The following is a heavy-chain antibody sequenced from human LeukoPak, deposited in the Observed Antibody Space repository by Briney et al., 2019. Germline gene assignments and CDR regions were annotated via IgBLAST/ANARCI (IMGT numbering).Heavy chain of an antibody. J-gene: IGHJ4*02. V-gene: IGHV3-30*18. CDR2: ISYDGSIK. Sequence: GRSLRLSCAASGFTFSGYGMHWVRQAPGEGLEWVAVISYDGSIKYYADSVKGRFTISRDNSKNTLYLQMNSLRAEDTAVYYCANDPGREFGYSSGWYSYFDYWGQGTLVTVSS. D-gene: IGHD6-19*01. CDR3: ANDPGREFGYSSGWYSYFDY. CDR1: GFTFSGYG.